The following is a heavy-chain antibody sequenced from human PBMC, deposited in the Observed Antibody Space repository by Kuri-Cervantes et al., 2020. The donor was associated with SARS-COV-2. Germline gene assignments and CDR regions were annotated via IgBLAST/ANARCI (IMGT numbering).Heavy chain of an antibody. CDR2: IRYDGSNK. D-gene: IGHD2-2*01. CDR3: ARYCSSTSCYGGAFDY. CDR1: GFTFSSYG. Sequence: LSLTCAASGFTFSSYGMHWVRQAPGKGLEWVAFIRYDGSNKYYADSVKGRFTISRDNSKNTPYLQMNSLRAEDTAVYYCARYCSSTSCYGGAFDYWGQGTLVTVSS. J-gene: IGHJ4*02. V-gene: IGHV3-30*02.